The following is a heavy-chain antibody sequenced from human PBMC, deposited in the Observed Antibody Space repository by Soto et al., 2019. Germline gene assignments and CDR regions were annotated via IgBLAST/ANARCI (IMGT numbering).Heavy chain of an antibody. J-gene: IGHJ6*02. CDR1: GFTFSSYA. Sequence: GGSLRLSCAASGFTFSSYAMSWVRQAPGKGLEWVSAISGTGSPTYYADSVKGRFTISRDNSKNTLYLQMNSLRADDTAVYYCARDMSGGTYNYYYGMDVWGQGTTVTVSS. D-gene: IGHD1-26*01. CDR2: ISGTGSPT. V-gene: IGHV3-23*01. CDR3: ARDMSGGTYNYYYGMDV.